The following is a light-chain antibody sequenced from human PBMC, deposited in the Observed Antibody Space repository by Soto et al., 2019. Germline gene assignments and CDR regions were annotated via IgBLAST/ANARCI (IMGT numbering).Light chain of an antibody. CDR2: GAS. J-gene: IGKJ1*01. CDR3: QQYDNWSRT. V-gene: IGKV3-15*01. Sequence: DIVMTQSPVTLSVSPGERATLSCRASQSVRNNLAWYQQKPGQAPSLLIYGASTRATGIPARFSGSGSGTELTLTISSLQSEDSAVYYCQQYDNWSRTFGQGTKVDIK. CDR1: QSVRNN.